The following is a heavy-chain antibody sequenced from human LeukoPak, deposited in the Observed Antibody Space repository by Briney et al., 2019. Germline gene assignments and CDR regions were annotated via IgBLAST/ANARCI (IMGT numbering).Heavy chain of an antibody. Sequence: GASVKVSCKVSGYTLTELSMHWVRQAPGQGLEWMGRINPNSGGTKYAQKFQGRVTMTRDTSINTAYMELSRLRSDDTAVYYCARGSGPTVTPWYYGMDVWGQGTTVTVSS. D-gene: IGHD4-23*01. V-gene: IGHV1-2*06. CDR3: ARGSGPTVTPWYYGMDV. CDR2: INPNSGGT. J-gene: IGHJ6*02. CDR1: GYTLTELS.